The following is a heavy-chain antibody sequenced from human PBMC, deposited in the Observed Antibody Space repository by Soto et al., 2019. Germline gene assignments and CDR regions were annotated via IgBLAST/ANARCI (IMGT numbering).Heavy chain of an antibody. CDR2: IWYDGSNT. J-gene: IGHJ6*03. D-gene: IGHD2-8*01. Sequence: PGGSLRLSCAASGFTFSSYGMHWVRQAPGKGLEWVALIWYDGSNTYYADSVMGRFTISRDNSKNTLYLQMNSLRAEDTAVYYCARDGLMVYALCNGYMDVWGKGTTFTVSS. V-gene: IGHV3-33*01. CDR3: ARDGLMVYALCNGYMDV. CDR1: GFTFSSYG.